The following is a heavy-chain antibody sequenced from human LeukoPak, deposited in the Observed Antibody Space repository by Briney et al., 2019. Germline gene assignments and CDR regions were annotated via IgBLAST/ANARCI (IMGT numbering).Heavy chain of an antibody. V-gene: IGHV3-7*03. CDR2: IKQDGSDK. D-gene: IGHD3-3*01. Sequence: GGSLRLSCAASGFTFSTYWMSWVRQAPGKGLEWVANIKQDGSDKFYVDSVKGRFTISRDNAKNSMYLQMNSLRAEDTGIYYCARDFGRPTTFDYWGQGTLVTVSS. J-gene: IGHJ4*02. CDR1: GFTFSTYW. CDR3: ARDFGRPTTFDY.